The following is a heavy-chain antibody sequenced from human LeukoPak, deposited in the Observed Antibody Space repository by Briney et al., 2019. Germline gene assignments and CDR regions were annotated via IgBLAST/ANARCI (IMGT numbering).Heavy chain of an antibody. CDR3: ARNAGY. CDR2: IDSGGST. V-gene: IGHV3-66*01. J-gene: IGHJ4*02. D-gene: IGHD3-10*01. CDR1: GFTVVDSY. Sequence: GGSLRLSCAASGFTVVDSYMSWVRQAPGKGLEWVSVIDSGGSTYYAVSVKSRFTISRDKSNNTLYLQMNGLRAEDTAVYYCARNAGYWGQGTLVTVSS.